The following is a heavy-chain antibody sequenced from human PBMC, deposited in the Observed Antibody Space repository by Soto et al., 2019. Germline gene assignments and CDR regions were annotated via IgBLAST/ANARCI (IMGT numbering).Heavy chain of an antibody. CDR2: ISAAGDP. Sequence: EVQLVEPGGALVQLGGPPRLSVEAPGLTLRNYEMHGVRQGTGKGLEWVSGISAAGDPDYADSVEGRFTISRENAQNSFFLQMNSLRVGDTAVYYCARTDRDFYGLDVWGQGTTVIVSS. CDR3: ARTDRDFYGLDV. CDR1: GLTLRNYE. V-gene: IGHV3-13*05. J-gene: IGHJ6*02.